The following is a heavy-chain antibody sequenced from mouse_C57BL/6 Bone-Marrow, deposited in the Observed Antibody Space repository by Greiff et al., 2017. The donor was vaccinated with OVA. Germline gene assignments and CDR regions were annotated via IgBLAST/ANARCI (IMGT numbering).Heavy chain of an antibody. V-gene: IGHV8-12*01. J-gene: IGHJ4*01. CDR3: ARRESYGTRGYYAMDY. D-gene: IGHD1-1*01. CDR1: GFSLNTSNMG. Sequence: QVTLKVSGPGILQSSQTLSLTCSFSGFSLNTSNMGVSWLRPPSGKGLEWLAHIYWDDDKRYNPSLKSRLTTSKHTSRNQVFLKITSVDTADTATYYCARRESYGTRGYYAMDYWGQGTSVTVSS. CDR2: IYWDDDK.